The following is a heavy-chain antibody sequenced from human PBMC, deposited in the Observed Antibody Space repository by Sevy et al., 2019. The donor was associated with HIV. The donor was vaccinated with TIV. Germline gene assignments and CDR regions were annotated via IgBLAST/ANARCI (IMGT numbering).Heavy chain of an antibody. CDR2: ISYDGTNK. CDR3: ARDRGYYDSSGFYSRYYFDY. D-gene: IGHD3-22*01. CDR1: GFTFSYYA. J-gene: IGHJ4*02. V-gene: IGHV3-30-3*01. Sequence: GGSLRLSCAASGFTFSYYAMHWVRQAPGKGLEWVAVISYDGTNKQYAESVKGRFTISRDNSKNTLYLQMNSLRAEDTAVYYCARDRGYYDSSGFYSRYYFDYWGRGTLVTVSS.